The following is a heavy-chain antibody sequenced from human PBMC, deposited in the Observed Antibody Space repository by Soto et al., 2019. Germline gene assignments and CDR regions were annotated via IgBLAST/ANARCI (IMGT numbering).Heavy chain of an antibody. Sequence: QVQLMESGGGVVQPGRSLRLSCAASGFTFSSYGMHWVRQAPGKGLEWVAVISYDGSNKYYADSVKGRFTISRDNSKNTLYLQMNSLRAEDTAVYYCAKAFGYYWPLDYWGQGTLVTVSS. CDR3: AKAFGYYWPLDY. CDR1: GFTFSSYG. CDR2: ISYDGSNK. D-gene: IGHD3-22*01. J-gene: IGHJ4*02. V-gene: IGHV3-30*18.